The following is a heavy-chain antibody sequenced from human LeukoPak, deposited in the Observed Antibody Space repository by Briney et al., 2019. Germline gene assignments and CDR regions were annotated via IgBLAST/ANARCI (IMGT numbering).Heavy chain of an antibody. CDR3: AREGDSSSWYYFDY. V-gene: IGHV4-34*01. J-gene: IGHJ4*02. CDR1: GGSFSGYY. D-gene: IGHD6-13*01. CDR2: INHSGST. Sequence: SETLSLTCAVYGGSFSGYYWSWIRQPPGKGLEWIGEINHSGSTNYNPSLKSRVTISVDTSKNQFSLKLSSVTAADTAVYYCAREGDSSSWYYFDYWGQGTLVTVSS.